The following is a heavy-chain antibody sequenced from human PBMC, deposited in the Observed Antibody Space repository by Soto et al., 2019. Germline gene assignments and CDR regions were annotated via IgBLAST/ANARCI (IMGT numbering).Heavy chain of an antibody. D-gene: IGHD5-12*01. CDR1: GGSINTFD. CDR3: AREGSYSAYNFAHGIQLWSFDF. Sequence: SETLYLTCTVSGGSINTFDWSWVRQPAGKGLEWIGRIFSSGSTSFNPSLESRVAMSVDTSKNHFSLNLSSVTAADMAVYYCAREGSYSAYNFAHGIQLWSFDFWGQGALVTVSS. V-gene: IGHV4-4*07. J-gene: IGHJ4*02. CDR2: IFSSGST.